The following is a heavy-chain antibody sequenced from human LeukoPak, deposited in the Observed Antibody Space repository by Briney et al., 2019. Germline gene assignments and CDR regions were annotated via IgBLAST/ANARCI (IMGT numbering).Heavy chain of an antibody. CDR1: GVSITNSRYY. CDR3: ARHPQRGDGGLPFDY. D-gene: IGHD4-17*01. J-gene: IGHJ4*02. V-gene: IGHV4-61*03. Sequence: PSETLSLTCTVSGVSITNSRYYWAWIRQPPGKGLEWIGYIYSSGSTNYSPSLRSRVTISVDTSKNHLSLKLSSVTAADTAVYYCARHPQRGDGGLPFDYWGQGTLVTVSS. CDR2: IYSSGST.